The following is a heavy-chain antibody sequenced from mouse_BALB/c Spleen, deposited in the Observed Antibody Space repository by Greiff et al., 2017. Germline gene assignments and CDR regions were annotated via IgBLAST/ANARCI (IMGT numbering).Heavy chain of an antibody. CDR1: GFSLSRYS. Sequence: VMLVESGPGLVAPSQSLSITCTVSGFSLSRYSVHWVRQPPGKGLEWLGMIWGGGSTDYNSALKSRLSISKDNSKSQVFLKMNSLQTDDTAMYYCARNSPITTAYYAMDYWGQGTSVTVSS. D-gene: IGHD1-1*01. V-gene: IGHV2-6-4*01. CDR3: ARNSPITTAYYAMDY. CDR2: IWGGGST. J-gene: IGHJ4*01.